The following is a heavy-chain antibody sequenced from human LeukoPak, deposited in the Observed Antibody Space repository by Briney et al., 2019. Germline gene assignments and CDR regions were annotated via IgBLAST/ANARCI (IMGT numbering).Heavy chain of an antibody. CDR2: ISGSGGST. J-gene: IGHJ4*02. CDR3: ARVFSSSWKGGFDY. CDR1: GFTFSSYA. D-gene: IGHD6-13*01. Sequence: GGSLRLSCAASGFTFSSYAMSWVRQAPGKGLEWVSAISGSGGSTYYADSVKGRFTISRDNSKNTLYLQMNGLRAEDTAVYYCARVFSSSWKGGFDYWGQGTLVTVSS. V-gene: IGHV3-23*01.